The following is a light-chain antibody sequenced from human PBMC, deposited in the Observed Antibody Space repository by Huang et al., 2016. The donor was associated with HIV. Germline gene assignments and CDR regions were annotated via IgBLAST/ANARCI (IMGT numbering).Light chain of an antibody. V-gene: IGKV1-NL1*01. J-gene: IGKJ1*01. CDR2: AAS. CDR1: QGISNS. CDR3: QQYHGVPWT. Sequence: DIQMTQSPSSLSASVGDRVAITCRASQGISNSLAWYQQKPGKAPKLLLYAASIWEGGVTSRFSGSVSGTVYTLTISGLQPEDVAIYHCQQYHGVPWTFGEGTKVEVK.